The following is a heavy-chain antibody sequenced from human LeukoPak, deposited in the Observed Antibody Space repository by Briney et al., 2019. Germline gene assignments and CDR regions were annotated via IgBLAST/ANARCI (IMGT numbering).Heavy chain of an antibody. CDR1: SGSISSYY. CDR2: IYYSGST. Sequence: SETLSLTCTVSSGSISSYYWSWIRQPPGKGLEWIGYIYYSGSTNYNPSLKSRVTISVDTSKNQFSLKLSSVTAADTAVYYCARQDFWSGYLGLCYFDYWGQGTLVTVSS. J-gene: IGHJ4*02. D-gene: IGHD3-3*01. V-gene: IGHV4-59*08. CDR3: ARQDFWSGYLGLCYFDY.